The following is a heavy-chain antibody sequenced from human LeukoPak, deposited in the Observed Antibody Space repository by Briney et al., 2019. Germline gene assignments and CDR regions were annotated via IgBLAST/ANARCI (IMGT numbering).Heavy chain of an antibody. CDR2: ISSSSSTI. D-gene: IGHD2-2*01. Sequence: GGSLRLSCAASGFTFSSYSMNWVRQAPGKGLEWVSYISSSSSTIYYADSVKGRFTISRDNAKNSLYLQMNSLRAEDTAVYYCASLGYRSSTSCYDYWGQGTLVTVSS. J-gene: IGHJ4*02. CDR3: ASLGYRSSTSCYDY. CDR1: GFTFSSYS. V-gene: IGHV3-48*01.